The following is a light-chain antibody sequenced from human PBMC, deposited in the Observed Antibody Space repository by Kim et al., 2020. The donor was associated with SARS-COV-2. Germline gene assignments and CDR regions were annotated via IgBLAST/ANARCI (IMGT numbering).Light chain of an antibody. Sequence: GQSVTISCTGTSSVGGGYNFVSWYQQHPGNAPKLMIYDVSKPPSGVPDRFAGSKSGNTASLTISGLQAEDEADYYCCSYAGSYTWVFGGGTQLTVL. CDR3: CSYAGSYTWV. CDR2: DVS. V-gene: IGLV2-11*01. J-gene: IGLJ3*02. CDR1: SSVGGGYNF.